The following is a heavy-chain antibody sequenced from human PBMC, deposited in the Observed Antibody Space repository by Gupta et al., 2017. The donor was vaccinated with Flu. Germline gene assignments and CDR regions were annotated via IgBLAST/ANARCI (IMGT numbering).Heavy chain of an antibody. CDR2: IGGGGDT. CDR1: GFTFSNYA. V-gene: IGHV3-23*01. Sequence: EVQLLESGGGLVRRGGSLRICCAVSGFTFSNYAMSWVRQAPGKGLEWVSAIGGGGDTHYADSAKGRFTISRDNSKNTVYLQVDSQTADDTAVYYCARDEGGSYLRFWGQGSLVTVSS. CDR3: ARDEGGSYLRF. J-gene: IGHJ4*02. D-gene: IGHD1-26*01.